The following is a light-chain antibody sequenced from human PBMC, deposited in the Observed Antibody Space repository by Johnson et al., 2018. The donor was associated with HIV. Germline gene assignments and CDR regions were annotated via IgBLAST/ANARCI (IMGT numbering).Light chain of an antibody. J-gene: IGLJ1*01. Sequence: QSVLSQPPSVSAAPGQDVIISCSGSTSNVGNNFVSWYQHFPGRAPKLLIYENNKRPSGIPDRFSGSKSGTSALLGITGLQTGDEADYYCGTWDSSLSGYVFGMATNVTVL. V-gene: IGLV1-51*02. CDR3: GTWDSSLSGYV. CDR1: TSNVGNNF. CDR2: ENN.